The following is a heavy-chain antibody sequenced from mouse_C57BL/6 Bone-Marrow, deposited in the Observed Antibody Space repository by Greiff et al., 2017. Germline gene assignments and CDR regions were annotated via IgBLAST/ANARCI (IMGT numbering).Heavy chain of an antibody. CDR2: IYPGRGST. J-gene: IGHJ4*01. V-gene: IGHV1-55*01. Sequence: QVQLKQPGAELVKPGASVKMSCKASGYTFTSYWITWVKQRPGQGLEWIGDIYPGRGSTNYNEKFKSKATLTVDTSSSTAYMQLRSLTSEDSAVYYCARPYGTLYYYAMDYWGQGTSVTVSS. CDR1: GYTFTSYW. D-gene: IGHD1-1*01. CDR3: ARPYGTLYYYAMDY.